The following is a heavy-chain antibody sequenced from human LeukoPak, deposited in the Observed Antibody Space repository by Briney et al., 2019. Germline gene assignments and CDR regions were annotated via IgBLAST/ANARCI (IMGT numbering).Heavy chain of an antibody. CDR2: IIPIFGTA. CDR1: GGTFSSYA. J-gene: IGHJ4*02. D-gene: IGHD2-15*01. Sequence: EASVKVSCKASGGTFSSYAISWARQAPGQGLEWMGGIIPIFGTANYAQKFQGRVTITADESTSTAYMELSSLRSEDTAVYYCARAPACSGGSCYIDYWGQGTLVTVSS. V-gene: IGHV1-69*01. CDR3: ARAPACSGGSCYIDY.